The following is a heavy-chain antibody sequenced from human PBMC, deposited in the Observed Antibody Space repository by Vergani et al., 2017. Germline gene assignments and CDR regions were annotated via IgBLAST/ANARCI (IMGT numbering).Heavy chain of an antibody. CDR2: MNPNSGNT. CDR3: ARAKPMVRVLGGYYYYGMDV. D-gene: IGHD3-10*01. CDR1: GYTFTSYD. Sequence: QVQLVQSGAEVKKPGASVKVSCKASGYTFTSYDINWVRQATGQGLEWMGWMNPNSGNTGYAQKFQGRVTMTRNTSISTAYMELSSLRSEDTAVYYCARAKPMVRVLGGYYYYGMDVWGQGTTVTVSS. V-gene: IGHV1-8*01. J-gene: IGHJ6*02.